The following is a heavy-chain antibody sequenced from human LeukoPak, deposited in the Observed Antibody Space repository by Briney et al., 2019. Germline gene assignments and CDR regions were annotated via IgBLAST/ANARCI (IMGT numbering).Heavy chain of an antibody. CDR1: GGSFSGYY. CDR3: ARAYYDFWSGYYIYFDY. CDR2: INHSGGT. V-gene: IGHV4-34*01. D-gene: IGHD3-3*01. Sequence: PSETLSLTCAVYGGSFSGYYWSWIRQPPGKGLEWIGEINHSGGTNYNPSLKSRVTISVDTSKNQFSLKLSSVTAADTAVYYCARAYYDFWSGYYIYFDYWGQGTLVTVSS. J-gene: IGHJ4*02.